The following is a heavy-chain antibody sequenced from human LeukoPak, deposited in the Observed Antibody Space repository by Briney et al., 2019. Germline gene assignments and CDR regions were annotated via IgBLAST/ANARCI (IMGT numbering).Heavy chain of an antibody. CDR1: GFTFSSYA. CDR3: AKQGDYSNTYFDY. V-gene: IGHV3-23*01. J-gene: IGHJ4*02. CDR2: ISGSGGST. D-gene: IGHD4-11*01. Sequence: PGGSLRLSCAASGFTFSSYAMSWVRQAPGKGLECVSAISGSGGSTYYADSVKGRFTISRDNSKNTLYLQMNSLRAEDTAVYYCAKQGDYSNTYFDYWGQGTLVTVSS.